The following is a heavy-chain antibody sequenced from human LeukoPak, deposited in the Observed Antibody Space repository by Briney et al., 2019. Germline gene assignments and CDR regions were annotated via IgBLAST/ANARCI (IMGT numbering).Heavy chain of an antibody. V-gene: IGHV4-39*07. CDR1: GGSISSSSYY. D-gene: IGHD6-13*01. CDR2: IYYSGST. CDR3: ARDSSSWYQIDP. Sequence: TSETLSLTCTVSGGSISSSSYYWGWIRQPPGKGLEWIGSIYYSGSTYYNPSLKSRVTISVDTSKNQFSLKLSSVTAADTAVYYCARDSSSWYQIDPWGQGTLVTVSS. J-gene: IGHJ5*02.